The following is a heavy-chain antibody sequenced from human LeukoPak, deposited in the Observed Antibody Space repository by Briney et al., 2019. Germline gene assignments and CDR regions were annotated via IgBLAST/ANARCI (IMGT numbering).Heavy chain of an antibody. D-gene: IGHD3-3*01. CDR2: ISGSAGRT. J-gene: IGHJ4*02. Sequence: GGSLRLSCAASGFTFSSSAISWVRQAPGKGLEWVSAISGSAGRTYYADSVKGRFTISRDNPQNTLYLQMNSLRAEDTAVYYCAKDESTLTRGSYDFWSGYFGTFDYWGQGTLVTVSS. CDR3: AKDESTLTRGSYDFWSGYFGTFDY. V-gene: IGHV3-23*01. CDR1: GFTFSSSA.